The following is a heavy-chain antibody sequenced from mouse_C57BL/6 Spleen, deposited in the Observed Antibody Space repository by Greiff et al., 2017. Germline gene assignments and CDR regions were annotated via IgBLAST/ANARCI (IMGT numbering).Heavy chain of an antibody. CDR1: GYAFSSSW. D-gene: IGHD3-3*01. V-gene: IGHV1-82*01. Sequence: QVQLQQSGPELVKPGASVKISCKASGYAFSSSWMNWVKQRPGKGLEWIGRNYPGDGDTNYNGKFKGKATLTADKSSSTAYMQLSSLTSEESAVYFCARGLGGFAYWGQGTLVTVSA. CDR3: ARGLGGFAY. CDR2: NYPGDGDT. J-gene: IGHJ3*01.